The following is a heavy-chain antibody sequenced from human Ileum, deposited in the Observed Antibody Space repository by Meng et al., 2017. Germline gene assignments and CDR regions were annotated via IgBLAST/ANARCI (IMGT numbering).Heavy chain of an antibody. D-gene: IGHD1-26*01. CDR3: ARDLLRACDY. V-gene: IGHV3-30*10. Sequence: VRLGGSGGGVVQPGTSLGLSCAASGFTFSSYAMYGVRQAPGKGLEWVAVISSDGANKYYTDSVKGRFTISRDNSKNTLSLQMNSLTAEDTAVYYCARDLLRACDYWGQGTLVTVSS. CDR2: ISSDGANK. CDR1: GFTFSSYA. J-gene: IGHJ4*02.